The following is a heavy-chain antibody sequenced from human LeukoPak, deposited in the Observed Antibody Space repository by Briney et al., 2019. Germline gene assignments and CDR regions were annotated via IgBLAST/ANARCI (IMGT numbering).Heavy chain of an antibody. CDR1: GYTFTSYG. J-gene: IGHJ4*02. Sequence: GASVKVSCKASGYTFTSYGISWVRQAPGQGLEWMGWISAYNGNTDYAQKLQGRVTMTTDTSTSTAYMELRSLRSDDTAVYYCARVTYYYGSGSSYYFDYWGQGTLVTVSS. D-gene: IGHD3-10*01. V-gene: IGHV1-18*01. CDR2: ISAYNGNT. CDR3: ARVTYYYGSGSSYYFDY.